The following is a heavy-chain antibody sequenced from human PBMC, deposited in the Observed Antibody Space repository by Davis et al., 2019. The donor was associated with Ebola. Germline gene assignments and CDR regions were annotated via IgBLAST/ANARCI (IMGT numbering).Heavy chain of an antibody. D-gene: IGHD5-24*01. CDR1: GFTFSSYW. V-gene: IGHV3-9*01. J-gene: IGHJ3*02. CDR2: ISWNSGSI. Sequence: GGSLRLSCAASGFTFSSYWMHWVRQAPGKGLEWVSGISWNSGSIGYADSVKGRFTISRDNAKNSLYLQMNSLRDEDTAVYYCTREGWLQLSDAFDIWGQGTMVTVSS. CDR3: TREGWLQLSDAFDI.